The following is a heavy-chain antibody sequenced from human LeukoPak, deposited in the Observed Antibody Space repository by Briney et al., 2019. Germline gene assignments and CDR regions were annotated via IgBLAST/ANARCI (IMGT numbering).Heavy chain of an antibody. CDR1: GFTFSSYE. V-gene: IGHV3-48*03. CDR2: ISSSGSTI. Sequence: PGGSLRLSCAASGFTFSSYEMNWVRQAPGKGLEWVSYISSSGSTIYYADSVKGRFTISSDNSKNTLYLQMNSLRAEDTAVYYCAKDGGEYYDILTGYYPRLYYMDVWGKGTTVTISS. J-gene: IGHJ6*03. CDR3: AKDGGEYYDILTGYYPRLYYMDV. D-gene: IGHD3-9*01.